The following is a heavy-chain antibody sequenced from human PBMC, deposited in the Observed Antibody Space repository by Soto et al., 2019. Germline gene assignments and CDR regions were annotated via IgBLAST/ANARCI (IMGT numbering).Heavy chain of an antibody. V-gene: IGHV4-34*01. Sequence: SETLSLTCAVYGESLRSHSWNWIRQPPGKGLEWVGEINHSGSTNYNPSLKSRATISVDTSKNQFPLKLTSVIAADTGVYYCAREDSSGWSGESMDVWCQGTTVTVSS. CDR3: AREDSSGWSGESMDV. J-gene: IGHJ6*02. CDR1: GESLRSHS. D-gene: IGHD6-19*01. CDR2: INHSGST.